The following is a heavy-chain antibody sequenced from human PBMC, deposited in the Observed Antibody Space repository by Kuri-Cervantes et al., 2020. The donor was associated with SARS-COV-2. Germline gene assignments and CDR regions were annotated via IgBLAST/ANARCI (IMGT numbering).Heavy chain of an antibody. CDR2: IRNYGGSP. CDR1: GFIFRNYV. V-gene: IGHV3-64D*08. CDR3: VGDESNVVQRGF. J-gene: IGHJ4*02. Sequence: GESLKISCSASGFIFRNYVMYWVRQAPGKGLEYASSIRNYGGSPYYGDSVKGRFTISRDNSKNTLYLQMDSLRVEDTAVYYCVGDESNVVQRGFWGQGSLVTVSS. D-gene: IGHD2-21*01.